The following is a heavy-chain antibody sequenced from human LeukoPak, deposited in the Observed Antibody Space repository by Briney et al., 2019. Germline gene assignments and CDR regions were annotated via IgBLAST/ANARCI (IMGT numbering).Heavy chain of an antibody. Sequence: GGSLRLSCAASGFTFSSYAMSWVRQAPGKGLEWVSAISGGSTYYADSVKGRFTISRDNSKNTLYLQMNSLRAEDTAVYYCAKHRTYYFDYWGQGTLVTVSS. CDR3: AKHRTYYFDY. V-gene: IGHV3-23*01. CDR1: GFTFSSYA. J-gene: IGHJ4*02. CDR2: ISGGST.